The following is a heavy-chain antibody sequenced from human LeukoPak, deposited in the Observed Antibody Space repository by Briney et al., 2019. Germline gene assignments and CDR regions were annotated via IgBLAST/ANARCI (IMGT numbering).Heavy chain of an antibody. CDR3: AIDIIRGQSDFDY. V-gene: IGHV3-7*01. Sequence: GGSLRLSCVASGFTFGNYWMSWVRQAPGKGLEFVGNIRDDGGKKNYADSVKGRFTISRDNLKNSLYLQMNSLRVEDTAVYYCAIDIIRGQSDFDYWGQGVLVTVSS. CDR1: GFTFGNYW. CDR2: IRDDGGKK. D-gene: IGHD5-12*01. J-gene: IGHJ4*02.